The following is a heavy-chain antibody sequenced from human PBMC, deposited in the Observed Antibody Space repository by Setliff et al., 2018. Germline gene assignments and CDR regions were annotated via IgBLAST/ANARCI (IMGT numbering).Heavy chain of an antibody. D-gene: IGHD3-22*01. J-gene: IGHJ4*02. CDR3: ARGRGRSYYDSSGYLYS. V-gene: IGHV3-74*01. Sequence: GGSLRLSCAASGFTFSSYWMHWVRQAPGKGLVRVSRINSDGSSTSYADSVKGRFTISRDNAKNTLYLQMNSLRAEDTAVYYCARGRGRSYYDSSGYLYSWGQGTLVTVSS. CDR2: INSDGSST. CDR1: GFTFSSYW.